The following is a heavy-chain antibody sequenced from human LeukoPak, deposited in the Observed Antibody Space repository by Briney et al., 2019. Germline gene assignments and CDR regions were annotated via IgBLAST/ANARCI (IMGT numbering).Heavy chain of an antibody. CDR3: ARDRYSISSLYDF. J-gene: IGHJ4*02. V-gene: IGHV1-46*01. D-gene: IGHD6-6*01. Sequence: ASVKVSCKASGYTFTNYYIHWVRQAPGQGLEWMGIINPSGGSTTYAQKFQGRVTITRDTPTSTVYMVLSSLRSEDTAVYYCARDRYSISSLYDFSGQGTLVTVSS. CDR1: GYTFTNYY. CDR2: INPSGGST.